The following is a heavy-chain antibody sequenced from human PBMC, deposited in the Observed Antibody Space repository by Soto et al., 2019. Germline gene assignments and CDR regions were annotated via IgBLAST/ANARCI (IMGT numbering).Heavy chain of an antibody. J-gene: IGHJ2*01. V-gene: IGHV3-23*01. D-gene: IGHD3-22*01. CDR2: IFGSGGGI. CDR3: AKKAYFYDSNGYFWYFDL. Sequence: GGSLILSCTSSGFTFSKCSMTWVRQAPGKGLECVSGIFGSGGGIEYAESVKGRFTISRDNSKNTLYLQMNSLRAEDTAVYYCAKKAYFYDSNGYFWYFDLWGGGPMV. CDR1: GFTFSKCS.